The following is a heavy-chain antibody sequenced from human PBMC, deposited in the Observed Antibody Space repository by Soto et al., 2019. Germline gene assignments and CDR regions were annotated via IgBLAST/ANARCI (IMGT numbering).Heavy chain of an antibody. CDR1: GFTFSSYG. CDR2: IWYDGSNK. J-gene: IGHJ3*02. V-gene: IGHV3-33*06. CDR3: AKDRIAAAGYDAFDI. Sequence: GGSLRLSCAASGFTFSSYGMHWVRQAPGKGLEWVAVIWYDGSNKYYADSVKGRFTISRDNSKNTLYLQMNSLRAEDTAVYYCAKDRIAAAGYDAFDIWGQGTMVTVSS. D-gene: IGHD6-13*01.